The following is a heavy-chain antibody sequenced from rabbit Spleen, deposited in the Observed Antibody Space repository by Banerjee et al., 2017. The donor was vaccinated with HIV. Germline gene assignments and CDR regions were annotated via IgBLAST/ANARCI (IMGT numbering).Heavy chain of an antibody. J-gene: IGHJ4*01. CDR3: AGDLGVIVYRFSL. CDR2: IYAGSTGTT. D-gene: IGHD6-1*01. V-gene: IGHV1S40*01. Sequence: QSLEESGGDLVKPGASLTLTCTASGFSFSSSYDMCWVRQAPGKGLEWIACIYAGSTGTTYYANWAKGRFTISKTSSTTVTLQMASLTAADTATYFCAGDLGVIVYRFSLWGPGTLVTVS. CDR1: GFSFSSSYD.